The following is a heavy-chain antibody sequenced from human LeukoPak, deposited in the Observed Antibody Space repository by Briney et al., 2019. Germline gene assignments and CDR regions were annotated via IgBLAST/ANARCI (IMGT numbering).Heavy chain of an antibody. CDR1: GYTFTGYY. J-gene: IGHJ4*02. CDR3: ASPRLSGYYLDY. Sequence: ASVKVSCKASGYTFTGYYMHWVRQAPGQGLEWMGRINPNSGGTNYAQKFQGRVTMTRDTSISTAYMELSRLRSDDTAVYYCASPRLSGYYLDYWDQGTLVTVSS. V-gene: IGHV1-2*06. D-gene: IGHD3-3*01. CDR2: INPNSGGT.